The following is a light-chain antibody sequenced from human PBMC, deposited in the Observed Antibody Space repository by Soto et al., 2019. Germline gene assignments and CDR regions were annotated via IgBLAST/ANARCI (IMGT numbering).Light chain of an antibody. V-gene: IGLV1-40*01. Sequence: QSVLTQPPSVSGAPVQRVTISCTGSSSNIGAGYDVHWYQQLPGTAPKLLIYGNSNRPSGVPDRFSGSKSGTSASLAITGLQAEDEADYYCQSYDSSLSVVVFGGGTKVTVL. CDR3: QSYDSSLSVVV. CDR1: SSNIGAGYD. CDR2: GNS. J-gene: IGLJ2*01.